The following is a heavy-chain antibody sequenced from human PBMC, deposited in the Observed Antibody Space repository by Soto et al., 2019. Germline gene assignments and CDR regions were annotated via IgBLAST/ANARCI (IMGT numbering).Heavy chain of an antibody. CDR2: IFSNDEK. D-gene: IGHD2-21*02. Sequence: ETLSLTCTVSGGSISSYYWSWIRQPPGKALEWLGSIFSNDEKSYSLSLKNRLTVSKDTSKSQVVLTMTNIDPVDTATYYCARLRDCGGDCYPFDYWGQGTLVTVSS. V-gene: IGHV2-26*01. CDR1: GGSISSYYW. CDR3: ARLRDCGGDCYPFDY. J-gene: IGHJ4*02.